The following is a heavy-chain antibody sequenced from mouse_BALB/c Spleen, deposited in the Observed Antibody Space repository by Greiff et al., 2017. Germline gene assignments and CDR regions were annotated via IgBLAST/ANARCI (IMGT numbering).Heavy chain of an antibody. V-gene: IGHV1-54*01. CDR1: GYAFTNYL. J-gene: IGHJ3*01. Sequence: QVQLQQSGAELVRPGTSVKVSCKASGYAFTNYLIEWVKQRPGQGLEWIGVINPGSGGTNYNEKFKGKATLTADKSSSTAYMQLSSLTSDDSAVYFCAREGGPWGQGTLVTVSA. CDR3: AREGGP. CDR2: INPGSGGT.